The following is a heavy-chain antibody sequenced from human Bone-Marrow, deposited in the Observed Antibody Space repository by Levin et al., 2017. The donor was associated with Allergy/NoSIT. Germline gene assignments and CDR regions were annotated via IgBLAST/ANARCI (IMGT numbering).Heavy chain of an antibody. CDR2: ISFDGTIK. D-gene: IGHD2-2*02. CDR3: AKDPSYCRGRTCYTQYYYYGTDV. J-gene: IGHJ6*02. V-gene: IGHV3-30*18. Sequence: GGSLRLSCAASGFRFTNYGIHWVRQAPGKGLEWVAVISFDGTIKYYAESVRGRFTISRDNSQNTLSLQMNSLRPEDTAVYYCAKDPSYCRGRTCYTQYYYYGTDVWGQGTTVTVSS. CDR1: GFRFTNYG.